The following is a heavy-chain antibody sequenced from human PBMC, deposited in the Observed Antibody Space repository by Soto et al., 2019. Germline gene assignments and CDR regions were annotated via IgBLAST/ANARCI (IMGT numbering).Heavy chain of an antibody. J-gene: IGHJ4*02. V-gene: IGHV4-31*03. CDR2: IYYSGST. Sequence: SETLSLTCTVSGGSISSGGYYWSWIRQHPGKGLEWIGYIYYSGSTYYNPSLKSRVTISVDTSKNQFSLKLSSVTAADTAVYYCARLDYGDYGRDAGYWGQGTLVTVSS. CDR1: GGSISSGGYY. D-gene: IGHD4-17*01. CDR3: ARLDYGDYGRDAGY.